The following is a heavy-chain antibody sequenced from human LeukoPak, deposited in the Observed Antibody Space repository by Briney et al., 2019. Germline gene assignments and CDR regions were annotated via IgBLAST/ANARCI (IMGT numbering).Heavy chain of an antibody. CDR3: ARGRTGPYRGWFDP. CDR1: GYTFTSYD. D-gene: IGHD1-14*01. J-gene: IGHJ5*02. V-gene: IGHV1-8*01. Sequence: ASVKVSCKAPGYTFTSYDINWVRPATGQGLEWMGWMNPNSGNTGYAQKFQGRVTMTRNTSISTAYMELSSLRSEDTAVYYCARGRTGPYRGWFDPWGQGTLVTVSS. CDR2: MNPNSGNT.